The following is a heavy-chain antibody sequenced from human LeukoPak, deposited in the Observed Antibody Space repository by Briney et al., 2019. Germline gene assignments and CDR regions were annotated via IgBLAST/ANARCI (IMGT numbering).Heavy chain of an antibody. CDR3: ARMNYVSSGWGAPFDY. CDR1: GFTFSIYW. CDR2: IKQDGSQK. D-gene: IGHD1-7*01. Sequence: PGGSLRLSCAASGFTFSIYWMTWVRQAPGEGLEWVASIKQDGSQKSYVDSVKGRFTISRDNAKNSLSLQVDSLRAEDTAVYYCARMNYVSSGWGAPFDYWGQGTLVTVSS. V-gene: IGHV3-7*01. J-gene: IGHJ4*02.